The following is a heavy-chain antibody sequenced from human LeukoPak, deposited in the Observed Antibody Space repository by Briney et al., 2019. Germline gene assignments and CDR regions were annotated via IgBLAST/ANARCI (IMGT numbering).Heavy chain of an antibody. V-gene: IGHV1-8*01. D-gene: IGHD5-12*01. Sequence: ASVKVSCKASGYTFTSYDINWVRQATGQGREWMGWMNPNSGNTGYAQKFQGRVTMTRNTSISTAYMELSSLRSEDTAVYYCAREGPPSWPIDYWGQGTLVTVSS. CDR2: MNPNSGNT. CDR3: AREGPPSWPIDY. J-gene: IGHJ4*02. CDR1: GYTFTSYD.